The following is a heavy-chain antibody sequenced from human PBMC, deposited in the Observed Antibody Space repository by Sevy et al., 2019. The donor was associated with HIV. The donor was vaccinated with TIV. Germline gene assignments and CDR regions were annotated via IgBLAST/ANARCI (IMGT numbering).Heavy chain of an antibody. CDR3: ARQIVLVSDASDY. CDR2: ISSSSNYI. D-gene: IGHD2-2*01. Sequence: GGSLRLSCAASGFTFSSYTMNWVRQAPGKGLEWVSSISSSSNYIYYADSVKGRFTISRDNARNSLYLQMDSLTAEDTAVYYCARQIVLVSDASDYWGQGTLVTVSS. J-gene: IGHJ4*02. CDR1: GFTFSSYT. V-gene: IGHV3-21*01.